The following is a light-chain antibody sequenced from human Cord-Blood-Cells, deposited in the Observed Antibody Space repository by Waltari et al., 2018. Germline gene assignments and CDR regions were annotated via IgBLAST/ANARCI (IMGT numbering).Light chain of an antibody. CDR1: SSDVGSYNL. Sequence: QSALTQPASVSGSHGQSITISCTGTSSDVGSYNLVSWYQQHPGKAPNLMVYEGSKRPSGVSNRFSGSRSGNTASLTISGPQSEDDAVYYCCSYAGSSNWVFGGGTKLTVL. J-gene: IGLJ3*02. V-gene: IGLV2-23*01. CDR2: EGS. CDR3: CSYAGSSNWV.